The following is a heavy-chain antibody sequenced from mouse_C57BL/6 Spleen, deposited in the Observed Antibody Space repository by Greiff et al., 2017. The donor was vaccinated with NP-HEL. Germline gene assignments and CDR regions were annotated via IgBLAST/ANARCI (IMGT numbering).Heavy chain of an antibody. CDR2: IYPGDGDT. D-gene: IGHD2-4*01. Sequence: QVHVKQSGPELVKPGASVKISCKASGYAFSSSWMNWVKQRPGKGLEWIGRIYPGDGDTNYNGKFKGKATLTADKSSSTAYMQLSSLTSADSAIYFCALYYEYEAWFAYWGQGTLVTVSA. V-gene: IGHV1-82*01. J-gene: IGHJ3*01. CDR3: ALYYEYEAWFAY. CDR1: GYAFSSSW.